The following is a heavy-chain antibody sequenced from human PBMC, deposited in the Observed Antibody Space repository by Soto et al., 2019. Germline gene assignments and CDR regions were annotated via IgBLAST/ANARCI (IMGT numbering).Heavy chain of an antibody. CDR1: GGTFSSYA. CDR3: ASHTYYYDSSGPIDY. CDR2: IIPIFGTA. Sequence: ASVKVSCKASGGTFSSYAISWVRQAPGQGLEWMGGIIPIFGTANYAQKFQGRVTITADESTSTAYMELSSLRSEDTAVYYCASHTYYYDSSGPIDYWGQGTLVTVSS. D-gene: IGHD3-22*01. V-gene: IGHV1-69*13. J-gene: IGHJ4*02.